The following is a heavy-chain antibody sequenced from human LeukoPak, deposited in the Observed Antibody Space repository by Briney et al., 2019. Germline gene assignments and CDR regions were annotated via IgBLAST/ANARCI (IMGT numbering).Heavy chain of an antibody. D-gene: IGHD6-19*01. CDR1: GGSTSSGDYY. V-gene: IGHV4-30-4*08. CDR2: IYYSGST. CDR3: ARDGAVAGNWFDP. J-gene: IGHJ5*02. Sequence: SQTLSLTCTVSGGSTSSGDYYWSWIRQPPGKGLEWIGYIYYSGSTYYNPSLKSRVTISVDTSNNQSSLKPSSVTAADTAVYYCARDGAVAGNWFDPWGQGTLVTVSS.